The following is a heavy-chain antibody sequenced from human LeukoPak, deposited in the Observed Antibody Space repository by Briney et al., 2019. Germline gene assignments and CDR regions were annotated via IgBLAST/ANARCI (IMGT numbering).Heavy chain of an antibody. D-gene: IGHD3-3*01. V-gene: IGHV3-72*01. CDR3: TRHPYDFWSGPDISDDAFDI. J-gene: IGHJ3*02. CDR1: GFTFSDHY. Sequence: PGGSLRLSCAASGFTFSDHYMDWVRQAPGKGLEWVGRTRNKANSYATEYAASVKGRFTISRDASKNSLYLQMNSLKTEDTAVYYCTRHPYDFWSGPDISDDAFDIWGQGTMVTVSS. CDR2: TRNKANSYAT.